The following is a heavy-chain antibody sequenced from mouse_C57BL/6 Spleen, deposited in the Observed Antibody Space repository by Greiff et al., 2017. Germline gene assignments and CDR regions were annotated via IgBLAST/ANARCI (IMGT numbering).Heavy chain of an antibody. D-gene: IGHD1-1*01. CDR2: IRSKSNNYAT. Sequence: EVMLVESGGGLVQPKGSLKLSCAASGFSFNTYAMNWVRQAPGKGLEWVARIRSKSNNYATYYADSVKDRFTISRDDSESMLYLQMNNLKTEDTAMYYCVRDSFYGSSYTWFAYWGQGTLVTVAA. CDR3: VRDSFYGSSYTWFAY. V-gene: IGHV10-1*01. J-gene: IGHJ3*01. CDR1: GFSFNTYA.